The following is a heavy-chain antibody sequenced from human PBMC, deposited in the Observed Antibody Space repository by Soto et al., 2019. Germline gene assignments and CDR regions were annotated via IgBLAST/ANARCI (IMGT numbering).Heavy chain of an antibody. J-gene: IGHJ6*03. Sequence: GSLRLSCAASGFTFSSNYMSWVRQAPGKGLEWVSVIYSGGSTYYADSVKGRFTISRHNSKNTLYLQMNSLRAEDTAVYYCATSGGTVTPAYYYYYYMDVWGKGTTVTVSS. V-gene: IGHV3-53*04. CDR2: IYSGGST. D-gene: IGHD2-15*01. CDR1: GFTFSSNY. CDR3: ATSGGTVTPAYYYYYYMDV.